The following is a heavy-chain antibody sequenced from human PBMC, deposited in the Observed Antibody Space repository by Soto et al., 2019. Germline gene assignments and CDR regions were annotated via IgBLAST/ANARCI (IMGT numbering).Heavy chain of an antibody. CDR2: INSGASAT. CDR3: ARGPSGWFGYCY. J-gene: IGHJ4*02. CDR1: GFTFSTSW. D-gene: IGHD6-19*01. Sequence: EVQLVESGGGLVQPGGSLRLSCAASGFTFSTSWMHWVRQAAGKGLVWVSRINSGASATNYADSLKGRFTISRDNAKLTLYRNMDSLTAENTAVYYCARGPSGWFGYCYWGQRNLVSVSS. V-gene: IGHV3-74*01.